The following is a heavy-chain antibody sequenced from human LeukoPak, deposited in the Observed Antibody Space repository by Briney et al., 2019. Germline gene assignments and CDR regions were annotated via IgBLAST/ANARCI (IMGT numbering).Heavy chain of an antibody. J-gene: IGHJ5*02. D-gene: IGHD3-10*01. CDR2: IKQDGSEK. Sequence: PGGSLRLSCAASGFTFSSYWMSWVRQAPGKGLEWVANIKQDGSEKYYVDSVKGRFTISRDNAKNSLYLQMNSLRAEDTAVYYCARTLEYYYGSGSYRFDPWGQGTLVTVSS. CDR1: GFTFSSYW. CDR3: ARTLEYYYGSGSYRFDP. V-gene: IGHV3-7*01.